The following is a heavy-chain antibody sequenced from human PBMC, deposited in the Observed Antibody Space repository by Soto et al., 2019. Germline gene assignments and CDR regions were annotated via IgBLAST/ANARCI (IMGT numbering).Heavy chain of an antibody. V-gene: IGHV3-74*01. Sequence: EVQLVESGGGLVQPGGSLRLSCAASGFTLSSYWMHWVRQAPGKGLVWVSRISREGSSTAYADPVKGRFTISRDNAKNTLNLQMNSLRAEDTAVYYCTRGQAGPYGMDVWGQGTTVTVSS. CDR2: ISREGSST. CDR3: TRGQAGPYGMDV. CDR1: GFTLSSYW. J-gene: IGHJ6*02.